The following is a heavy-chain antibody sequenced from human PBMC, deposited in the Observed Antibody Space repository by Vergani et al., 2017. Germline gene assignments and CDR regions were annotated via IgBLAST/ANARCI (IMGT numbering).Heavy chain of an antibody. Sequence: EVQLVQSGAEVKKPGESLKISCKGSGYSFTSYWIGWVRQMPGKGLEWMGIIYPGDSDTRYSPSLQGQVTISADKSISTAYLQWSSLKASDTAMYYCARGYYYDSSGYYPLSFQHWGQGTLVTVSS. CDR3: ARGYYYDSSGYYPLSFQH. CDR2: IYPGDSDT. V-gene: IGHV5-51*01. J-gene: IGHJ1*01. CDR1: GYSFTSYW. D-gene: IGHD3-22*01.